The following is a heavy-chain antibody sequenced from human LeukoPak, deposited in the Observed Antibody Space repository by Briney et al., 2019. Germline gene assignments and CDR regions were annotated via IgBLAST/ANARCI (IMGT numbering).Heavy chain of an antibody. D-gene: IGHD1-26*01. V-gene: IGHV5-51*01. J-gene: IGHJ5*02. CDR1: GYTFTDFW. CDR2: IYPGDSDT. Sequence: GESLKISCKGSGYTFTDFWIAWVRQTPGKGLEWMGIIYPGDSDTRYSPSFQGQVTISADKSTTTAYLQWSTLKTSDTAIYFCARLADTTSWGQGTLVTVSS. CDR3: ARLADTTS.